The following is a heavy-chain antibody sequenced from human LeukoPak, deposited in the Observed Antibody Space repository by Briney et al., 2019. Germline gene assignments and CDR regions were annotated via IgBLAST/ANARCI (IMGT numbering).Heavy chain of an antibody. CDR1: GLTFSNVY. V-gene: IGHV3-15*07. J-gene: IGHJ2*01. CDR2: IKRKTEGGTT. D-gene: IGHD1-1*01. CDR3: SCGANFYFDV. Sequence: GGSLRLSCAASGLTFSNVYMNWVRQAPGKGLEWVGRIKRKTEGGTTDFAAPVKGRFTISRDDSENTLYLQMNSLKIEDTAVYYCSCGANFYFDVWGRGTLVTVAS.